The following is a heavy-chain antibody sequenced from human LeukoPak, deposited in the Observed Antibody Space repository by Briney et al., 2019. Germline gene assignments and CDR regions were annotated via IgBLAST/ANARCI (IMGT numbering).Heavy chain of an antibody. CDR2: IYYSGST. V-gene: IGHV4-61*01. D-gene: IGHD4-17*01. CDR3: ARDMGNDYGDVYYFDY. Sequence: SETLSLTCTVSGGSISSSSYYWGWIRQPPGKGLEWIGYIYYSGSTNYNPSLKSRVTISVDTSKNQFSLKLSSVTAADTAVYYCARDMGNDYGDVYYFDYWGQGTLVTVSS. CDR1: GGSISSSSYY. J-gene: IGHJ4*02.